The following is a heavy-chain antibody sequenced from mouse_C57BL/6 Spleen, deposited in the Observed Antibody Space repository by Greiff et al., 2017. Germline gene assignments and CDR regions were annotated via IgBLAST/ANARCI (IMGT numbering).Heavy chain of an antibody. Sequence: EVKLVESGGGLVQPGGSLSLSCAASGFTFTDYYMSWVRQPPGQALEWLGFIRNKTNGYTTEYSASVKGRFTIARDNSQSILYLQMNALRAEDSATYYCANDLLEDPWFAYWGQGTLVTVSA. CDR1: GFTFTDYY. J-gene: IGHJ3*01. CDR2: IRNKTNGYTT. CDR3: ANDLLEDPWFAY. D-gene: IGHD2-1*01. V-gene: IGHV7-3*03.